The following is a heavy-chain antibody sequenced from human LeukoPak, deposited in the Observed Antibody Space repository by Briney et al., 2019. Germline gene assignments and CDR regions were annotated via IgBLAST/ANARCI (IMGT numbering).Heavy chain of an antibody. CDR3: ARVPSYYSSGWSDYYYYMDV. J-gene: IGHJ6*03. V-gene: IGHV4-39*07. Sequence: PSETLSLTCTVSGGSISSSTSYWGWIRQPPGKGLEWIGSIYYSGSTNYNPSLKSRVTISVDTSKNQFSLKLSSVTAADTAVYYCARVPSYYSSGWSDYYYYMDVWGKGTTVTVSS. D-gene: IGHD6-19*01. CDR1: GGSISSSTSY. CDR2: IYYSGST.